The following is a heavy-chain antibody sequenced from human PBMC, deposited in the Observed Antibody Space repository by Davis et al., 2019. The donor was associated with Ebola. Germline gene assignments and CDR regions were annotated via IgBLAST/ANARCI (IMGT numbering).Heavy chain of an antibody. D-gene: IGHD3-9*01. CDR2: ISGNGGNT. CDR3: AKDRRTSFYYDILTAY. Sequence: GESLKISCAASGFTFSNYAMSWVRQAPGKGLERVSAISGNGGNTYYADSVKGRFTISRDNSKNTLFLQMNSLRAEDTAVYYCAKDRRTSFYYDILTAYWGQGTLVTVSS. J-gene: IGHJ4*02. CDR1: GFTFSNYA. V-gene: IGHV3-23*01.